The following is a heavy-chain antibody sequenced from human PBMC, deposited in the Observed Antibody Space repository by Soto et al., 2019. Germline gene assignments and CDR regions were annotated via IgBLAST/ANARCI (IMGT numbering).Heavy chain of an antibody. CDR3: ARSITIFGVVINWPPYYYGMDV. Sequence: SVKVSCKASGYTFTYRYLHWMRQAPGQALEWMGWITPFNGNTNYAQKFQDRVTITRDRSMSTAYMELSSLRSEDTAVYYCARSITIFGVVINWPPYYYGMDVWGQGTTVTVSS. CDR1: GYTFTYRY. D-gene: IGHD3-3*01. CDR2: ITPFNGNT. V-gene: IGHV1-45*02. J-gene: IGHJ6*02.